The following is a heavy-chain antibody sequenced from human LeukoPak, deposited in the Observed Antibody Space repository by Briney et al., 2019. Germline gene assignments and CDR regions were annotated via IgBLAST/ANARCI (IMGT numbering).Heavy chain of an antibody. V-gene: IGHV2-5*02. D-gene: IGHD3-9*01. CDR1: GFSLTTYGEG. CDR2: ISWDDDE. Sequence: SGPTLVKPTQTLTLTCAFSGFSLTTYGEGVSWIRQSPGKAPEWLALISWDDDERYNPSLKTRLSITKDISRNQVVLTVANMEPVDTATYYCAHMGYFDIAGYFRYFFDFWGQGTLVTVSS. J-gene: IGHJ4*01. CDR3: AHMGYFDIAGYFRYFFDF.